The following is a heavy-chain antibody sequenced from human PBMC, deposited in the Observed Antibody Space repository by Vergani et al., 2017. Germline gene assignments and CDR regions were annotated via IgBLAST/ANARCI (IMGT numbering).Heavy chain of an antibody. Sequence: QVQVVQSGAEVKKSGASVKVSCKTSGYTFSNYYMHWVRQAPGQGLEWMGRIIPIFGTANYAQKFQGRVTITADESTSTAYMELSSLRSEDTAVYYCARDEEVLGHYFDYWGQGTLVTVSS. CDR3: ARDEEVLGHYFDY. CDR2: IIPIFGTA. V-gene: IGHV1-69*18. J-gene: IGHJ4*02. CDR1: GYTFSNYY. D-gene: IGHD2-8*02.